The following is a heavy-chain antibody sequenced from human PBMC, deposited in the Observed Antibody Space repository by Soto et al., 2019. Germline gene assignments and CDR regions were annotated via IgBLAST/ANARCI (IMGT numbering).Heavy chain of an antibody. V-gene: IGHV1-2*02. D-gene: IGHD3-9*01. CDR2: ISPKSGGT. J-gene: IGHJ4*02. CDR3: ARPPGYISDWYYFDL. CDR1: GYSFIDYY. Sequence: AAVKVSCKASGYSFIDYYIHWVRQAPGQGFEWMGRISPKSGGTNYAQKFEGRVTMTWDTSLNTAYMELSSLISDDTAVYYCARPPGYISDWYYFDLWGQGTLVTVSS.